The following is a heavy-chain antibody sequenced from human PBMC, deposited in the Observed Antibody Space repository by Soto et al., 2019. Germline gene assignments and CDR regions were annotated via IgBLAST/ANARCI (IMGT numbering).Heavy chain of an antibody. Sequence: QVQLVESGGGVVQPGRSLRLSCAASGFTFSSYGMHWVRQAPGKGLEWVAVISYDGSNKYYADSVKGQFTISRDNSKNTLYLQMNSLRAEDTAVYYCAKERGMGGVDYWGQGTLVTVSS. D-gene: IGHD3-10*01. V-gene: IGHV3-30*18. CDR3: AKERGMGGVDY. CDR1: GFTFSSYG. CDR2: ISYDGSNK. J-gene: IGHJ4*02.